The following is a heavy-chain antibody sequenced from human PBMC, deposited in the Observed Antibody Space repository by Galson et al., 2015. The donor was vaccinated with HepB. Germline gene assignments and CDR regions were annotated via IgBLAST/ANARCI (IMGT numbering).Heavy chain of an antibody. V-gene: IGHV3-33*01. CDR1: GFSFSNYS. D-gene: IGHD2-2*01. J-gene: IGHJ6*02. Sequence: SLRLSCAASGFSFSNYSMHWVRQAPGKGLEWVALIWYDGSNKYYADSVKGRFTISRDNSQRTLHLQMNSLRAEDTAVYYCARSVYQLPPPVRFGMDVWGQGTTVTVSS. CDR2: IWYDGSNK. CDR3: ARSVYQLPPPVRFGMDV.